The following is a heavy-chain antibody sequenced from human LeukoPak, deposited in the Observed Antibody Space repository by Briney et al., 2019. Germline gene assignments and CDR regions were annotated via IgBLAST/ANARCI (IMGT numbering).Heavy chain of an antibody. D-gene: IGHD3-22*01. V-gene: IGHV4-59*01. CDR3: AGHDSSGTYFQH. CDR1: GGSISSYY. Sequence: SETLSLTCTVSGGSISSYYWSWIRQPPGKGLEWIGYIYYSGSTNYNPSLKSRVTMSVDTSKNQFSLKLSSVTAADTAVYYCAGHDSSGTYFQHWGQGTLVTVSS. J-gene: IGHJ1*01. CDR2: IYYSGST.